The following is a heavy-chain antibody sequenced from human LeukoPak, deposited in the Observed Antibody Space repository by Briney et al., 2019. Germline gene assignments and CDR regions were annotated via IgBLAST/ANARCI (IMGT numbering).Heavy chain of an antibody. V-gene: IGHV3-74*01. CDR2: INSDGSST. D-gene: IGHD4-17*01. Sequence: GGSLRLSCAASGFTFSSYWMHWVRQAPGKGLVWVSRINSDGSSTSYADSVKGRFTISRDNAKNTLYLQMNSLRAEDTAVYYCAGDSRSTTVTTIGVGYYYYMDVWGKGTTVTVSS. CDR1: GFTFSSYW. J-gene: IGHJ6*03. CDR3: AGDSRSTTVTTIGVGYYYYMDV.